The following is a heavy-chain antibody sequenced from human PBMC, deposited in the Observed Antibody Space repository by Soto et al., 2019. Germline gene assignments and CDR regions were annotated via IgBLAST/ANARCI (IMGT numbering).Heavy chain of an antibody. D-gene: IGHD2-21*02. Sequence: QVHLVQSGTEVKKPGSSVKVSCKASGGTFSSSGFSWVRQAPGQGLEWMGMIVPSLDTTNYAQKFQARVTITADEVTSTAYREWRRLRSEATAVYYCASWPQPPSTADPYAVDVWGQGTRVIVSS. V-gene: IGHV1-69*11. CDR2: IVPSLDTT. J-gene: IGHJ6*02. CDR3: ASWPQPPSTADPYAVDV. CDR1: GGTFSSSG.